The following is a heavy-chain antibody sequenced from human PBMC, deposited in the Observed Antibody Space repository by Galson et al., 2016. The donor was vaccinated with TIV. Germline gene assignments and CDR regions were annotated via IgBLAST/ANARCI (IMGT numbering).Heavy chain of an antibody. J-gene: IGHJ4*02. D-gene: IGHD4-17*01. Sequence: QSGAEVKKPGESLRISCKTSGYNFTNYWIIWVRQVPGKGLEWVGRIDPEDSYTEYISSFQGHVTISSDQSIATSYLQWGSLTASDTAMYYCAGPPYRDGDYWGLGTLVTVSS. V-gene: IGHV5-10-1*01. CDR1: GYNFTNYW. CDR3: AGPPYRDGDY. CDR2: IDPEDSYT.